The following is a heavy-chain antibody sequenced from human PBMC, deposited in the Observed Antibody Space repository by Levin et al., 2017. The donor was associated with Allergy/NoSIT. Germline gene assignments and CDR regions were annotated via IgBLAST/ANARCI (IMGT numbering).Heavy chain of an antibody. CDR3: ARADPTLNLYGSGSYYIAPLDY. J-gene: IGHJ4*02. V-gene: IGHV3-30-3*01. Sequence: PGGSLRLSCAASGFTFSSYAMHWVRQAPGKGLEWVAVISYDGSNKYYADSVKGRFTISRDNSKNTLYLQMNSLRAEDTAVYYCARADPTLNLYGSGSYYIAPLDYWGQGTLVTVSS. CDR2: ISYDGSNK. D-gene: IGHD3-10*01. CDR1: GFTFSSYA.